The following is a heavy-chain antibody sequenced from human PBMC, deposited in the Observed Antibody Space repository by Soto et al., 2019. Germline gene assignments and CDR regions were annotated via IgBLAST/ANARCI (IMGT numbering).Heavy chain of an antibody. D-gene: IGHD6-19*01. J-gene: IGHJ4*02. CDR2: VYYTGST. Sequence: SETLSLTCSVSGGSISGSYWSWIRQSPGKGLEWLGYVYYTGSTNYSPSLRSRVSISVDTSKNEFSLRLSSVTAADTAVYFCARSVAVPGAHIDYWGQGTQATVSS. CDR1: GGSISGSY. V-gene: IGHV4-59*01. CDR3: ARSVAVPGAHIDY.